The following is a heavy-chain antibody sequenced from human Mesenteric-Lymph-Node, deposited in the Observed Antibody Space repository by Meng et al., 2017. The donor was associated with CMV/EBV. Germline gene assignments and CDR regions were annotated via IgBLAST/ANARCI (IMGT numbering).Heavy chain of an antibody. Sequence: SCLIFSRCAMRCVRQAPGKALVWLSLFYSGGSHTYCADTVRGRFTISRDNSKNILYLKMNSLRAEDTAVYYCAKSHPDFWSGYYFDYWGQGTLVTVSS. CDR2: FYSGGSHT. V-gene: IGHV3-23*03. J-gene: IGHJ4*02. CDR3: AKSHPDFWSGYYFDY. CDR1: CLIFSRCA. D-gene: IGHD3-3*01.